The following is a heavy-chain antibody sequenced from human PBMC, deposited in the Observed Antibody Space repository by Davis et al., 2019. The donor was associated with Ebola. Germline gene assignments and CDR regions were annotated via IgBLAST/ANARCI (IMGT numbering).Heavy chain of an antibody. V-gene: IGHV1-24*01. CDR3: ARMVRGVSGG. D-gene: IGHD3-10*01. Sequence: AASVKVSCKVSGYTLTELSMHWVRQAPGKGLEWMGGFDPEDGETIYAQKFQGRVTITADKSTSTAYMELSSLRSEDTAVYYCARMVRGVSGGWGQGTLVTVSS. J-gene: IGHJ4*02. CDR1: GYTLTELS. CDR2: FDPEDGET.